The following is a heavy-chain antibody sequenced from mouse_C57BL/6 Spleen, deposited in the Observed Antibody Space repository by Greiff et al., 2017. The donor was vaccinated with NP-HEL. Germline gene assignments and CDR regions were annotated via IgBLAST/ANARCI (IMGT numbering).Heavy chain of an antibody. J-gene: IGHJ1*03. D-gene: IGHD2-4*01. CDR3: TRGYEYDRYFDV. CDR2: ISSGGDYI. Sequence: EVKLMESGEGLVKPGGSLKLSCAASGFTFSSYAMSWVRQTPEKRLEWVAYISSGGDYISHADTVKGRFTIARDNARNTLYLQMSRLKSEDTAMYYCTRGYEYDRYFDVWGTGTTVTVSA. V-gene: IGHV5-9-1*02. CDR1: GFTFSSYA.